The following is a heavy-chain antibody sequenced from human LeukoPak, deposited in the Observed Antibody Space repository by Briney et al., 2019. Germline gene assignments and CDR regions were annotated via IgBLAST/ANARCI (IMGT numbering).Heavy chain of an antibody. V-gene: IGHV4-39*01. CDR2: INYGGSA. CDR3: AKTRGRAHVDSGTSGYINY. D-gene: IGHD5-12*01. CDR1: GGSISAGNYF. Sequence: SDPLSLTCAVSGGSISAGNYFGDWIRQPPGKGLEWIGSINYGGSAYYNPSLRSRVTIYVDTSENQFSLRMTYVTAADTAVYYCAKTRGRAHVDSGTSGYINYCGQGILVSVSS. J-gene: IGHJ4*02.